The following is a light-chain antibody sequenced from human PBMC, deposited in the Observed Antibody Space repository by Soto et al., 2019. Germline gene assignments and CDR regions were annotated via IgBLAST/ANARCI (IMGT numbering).Light chain of an antibody. Sequence: IVLTQSPGTLSFSPGERATLSFRSSQSVRSSYVAWYQQKPGQGPRLLIYGASSRATGIPDRFSGSGSGTDFTLTISRLEPEDFAMYYCQQYGNSPRTFGQGTKVDI. J-gene: IGKJ1*01. CDR2: GAS. CDR3: QQYGNSPRT. V-gene: IGKV3-20*01. CDR1: QSVRSSY.